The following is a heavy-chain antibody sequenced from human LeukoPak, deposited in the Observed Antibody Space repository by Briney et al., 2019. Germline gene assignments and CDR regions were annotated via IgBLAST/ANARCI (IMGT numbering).Heavy chain of an antibody. D-gene: IGHD1-1*01. J-gene: IGHJ4*02. CDR1: GGAISIYS. V-gene: IGHV4-59*01. Sequence: SETLSLTRGVSGGAISIYSWSWIRQPPREGLEWIGYISDSGSTNYNPSLKSRVPISVDTSKNQFSLKLSSVTATDAAVYYCARSPQLGWLDYWGQGTLGTVSS. CDR3: ARSPQLGWLDY. CDR2: ISDSGST.